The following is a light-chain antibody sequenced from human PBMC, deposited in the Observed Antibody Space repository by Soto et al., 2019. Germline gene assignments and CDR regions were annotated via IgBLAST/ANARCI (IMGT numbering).Light chain of an antibody. V-gene: IGLV2-14*01. CDR1: ISDLGGYNY. Sequence: QSVLTQPASVSGSPGQSITISGTGTISDLGGYNYVSWYQQFSGKAPTLIIYEVTNRPSGISNRFSGSKSGETASLTISGLRAEDEADYYCSAYRSGSTVVFGGGTKVTVL. J-gene: IGLJ2*01. CDR2: EVT. CDR3: SAYRSGSTVV.